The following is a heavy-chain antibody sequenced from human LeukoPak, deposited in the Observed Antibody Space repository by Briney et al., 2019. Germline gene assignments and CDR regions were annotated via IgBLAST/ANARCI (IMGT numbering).Heavy chain of an antibody. CDR3: ARSVLGYSYGLHIDY. Sequence: SETLSLTCTVSGNSISNYYWSWIRQPPGKGLEWIGYLYFSGSTNYNPSLKSRVTISVDTSKNQFSLKLSSLTAADTAVYYCARSVLGYSYGLHIDYWGQGTLVTVSS. D-gene: IGHD5-18*01. CDR2: LYFSGST. V-gene: IGHV4-59*01. CDR1: GNSISNYY. J-gene: IGHJ4*02.